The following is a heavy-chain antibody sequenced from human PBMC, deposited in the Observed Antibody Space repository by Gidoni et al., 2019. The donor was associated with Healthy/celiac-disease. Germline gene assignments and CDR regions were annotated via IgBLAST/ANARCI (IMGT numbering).Heavy chain of an antibody. Sequence: QVQLQQWGAGLLKPSETLSLTCAVYGGSFSGYYWSWIRQPPGKGLEWIGEINHSGSTNYNPSLKSRVTISVDTSKNQFSLKLSSVTAADTAVYYCAREFGVEVYWFDPWGQGTLVTVSS. D-gene: IGHD3-3*01. V-gene: IGHV4-34*01. CDR2: INHSGST. CDR3: AREFGVEVYWFDP. CDR1: GGSFSGYY. J-gene: IGHJ5*02.